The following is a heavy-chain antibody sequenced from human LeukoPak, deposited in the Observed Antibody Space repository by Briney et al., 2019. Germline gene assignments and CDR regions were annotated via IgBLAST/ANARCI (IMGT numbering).Heavy chain of an antibody. Sequence: SETLSLTCTASGGSISSSDYFWRWIRQPAGKGLEWIGRINSRGSTNYNPSLKSRVTLSVDTSKNQSSLKLTSVTVADTAVYYCARYRLGWFDPWGQGTLVTVSS. V-gene: IGHV4-61*02. CDR3: ARYRLGWFDP. D-gene: IGHD6-25*01. CDR2: INSRGST. J-gene: IGHJ5*02. CDR1: GGSISSSDYF.